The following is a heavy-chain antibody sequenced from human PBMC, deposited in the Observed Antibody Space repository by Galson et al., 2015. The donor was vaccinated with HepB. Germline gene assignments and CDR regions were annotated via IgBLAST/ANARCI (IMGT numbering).Heavy chain of an antibody. V-gene: IGHV3-43*01. J-gene: IGHJ4*02. CDR3: TTDLGSRRSYYYGSFDY. CDR1: GFIIDDYT. CDR2: INWIDGTT. Sequence: SLRLSCAMSGFIIDDYTVHWVRQAPGQGLEWVRLINWIDGTTYYADSEGRRFTLSSDSRKNSLYLQMRRLRIEETAFYYCTTDLGSRRSYYYGSFDYWGLGTLVTVSS. D-gene: IGHD3-10*01.